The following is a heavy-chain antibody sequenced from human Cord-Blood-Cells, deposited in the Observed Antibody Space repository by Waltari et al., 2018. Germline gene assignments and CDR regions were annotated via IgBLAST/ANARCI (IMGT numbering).Heavy chain of an antibody. J-gene: IGHJ5*02. CDR1: GGSISSSSYY. CDR2: IYYSGST. D-gene: IGHD2-2*01. Sequence: QLQLQESGPGLVKPSETLSLTCTVSGGSISSSSYYWGWIRQPPGKGLEWIGSIYYSGSTYYNPSRKSRVSISVDTSKNQFSLKLSSVTAADTAVYYCARRGRYCSSTSCYDGWFDPWGQGTLVTVSS. V-gene: IGHV4-39*01. CDR3: ARRGRYCSSTSCYDGWFDP.